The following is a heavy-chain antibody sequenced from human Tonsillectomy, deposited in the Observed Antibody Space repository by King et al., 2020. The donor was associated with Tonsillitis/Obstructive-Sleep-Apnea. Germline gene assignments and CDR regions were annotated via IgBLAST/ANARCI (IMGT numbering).Heavy chain of an antibody. CDR2: FGSKANGGTT. D-gene: IGHD2-2*01. J-gene: IGHJ4*02. CDR1: GFTFGDYA. Sequence: VQLVESGGGLVHPGRSLRLSCTASGFTFGDYAMSWVRQAPGKGRGWVGFFGSKANGGTTEYAASVKGRFTISRDDSKSISYLQMNSLKNEDTAVYYCTTYCSSTSCQIDYWGQGTLVTVSS. V-gene: IGHV3-49*04. CDR3: TTYCSSTSCQIDY.